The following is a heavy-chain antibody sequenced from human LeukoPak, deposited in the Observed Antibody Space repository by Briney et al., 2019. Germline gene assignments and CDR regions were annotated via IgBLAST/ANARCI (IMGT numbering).Heavy chain of an antibody. V-gene: IGHV3-21*01. Sequence: GGSLRLSCAASGFTFSSYGMSWVRQAPGKGLEWVSSISSSSSYIYYADSVKGRFTISRDNAKNSLYLQMNSLRAEDTAVYYCARDASGYYSTPFDYWGQGTLVTVSS. CDR3: ARDASGYYSTPFDY. J-gene: IGHJ4*02. CDR1: GFTFSSYG. D-gene: IGHD3-22*01. CDR2: ISSSSSYI.